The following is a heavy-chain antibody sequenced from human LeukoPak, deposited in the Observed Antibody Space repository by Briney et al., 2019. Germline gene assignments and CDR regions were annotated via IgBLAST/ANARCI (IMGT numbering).Heavy chain of an antibody. V-gene: IGHV3-7*01. CDR2: IRQDGSEK. CDR3: ARWGSELPDDAFDI. J-gene: IGHJ3*02. D-gene: IGHD6-25*01. Sequence: PGGSLRLSCAASGFTFSRYWMSWVRQAPGKGMEWVANIRQDGSEKHYLDSVKGRITISRVNAKNSLYLQMNSLRVEDTAVYFCARWGSELPDDAFDIWGQGTMVTVSS. CDR1: GFTFSRYW.